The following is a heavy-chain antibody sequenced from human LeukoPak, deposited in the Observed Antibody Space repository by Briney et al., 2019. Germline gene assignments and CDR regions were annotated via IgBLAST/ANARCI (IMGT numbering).Heavy chain of an antibody. CDR3: AKATGDWYFDL. D-gene: IGHD7-27*01. Sequence: LRLSWAGSGFNFNNYAMHWVRQAPGEGLEWLWGISWNSGTRGYADSVKGRFTISRDNAKNSLYLQMNSLTPADTAFYYCAKATGDWYFDLWGRGTLVTVSS. CDR2: ISWNSGTR. CDR1: GFNFNNYA. V-gene: IGHV3-9*01. J-gene: IGHJ2*01.